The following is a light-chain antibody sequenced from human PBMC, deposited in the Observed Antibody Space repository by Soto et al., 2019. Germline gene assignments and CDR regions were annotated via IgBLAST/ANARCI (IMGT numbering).Light chain of an antibody. CDR1: SSDVGGYNY. Sequence: QSALTQPASVSGSPGQSITISCTGTSSDVGGYNYVSWYQQHPGKAPKLMIYEVSNRPSGCSNRFSCSKSGNTASLTISVIQAEDEEAYYCSTYTSSSTPYVFGTGTKLTVL. V-gene: IGLV2-14*01. CDR2: EVS. J-gene: IGLJ1*01. CDR3: STYTSSSTPYV.